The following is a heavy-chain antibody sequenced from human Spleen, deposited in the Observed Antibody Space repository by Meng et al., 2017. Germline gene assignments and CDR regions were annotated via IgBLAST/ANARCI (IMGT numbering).Heavy chain of an antibody. CDR2: IIPLVGTA. Sequence: SVTVSCQASGGTFSSYVIHWVRQAPGQGLDWMGGIIPLVGTANYAEKLQGRVTITTEESTSTAYMELSSLRSEDTAVYYCARDGSSWGLADYYYYGMDVWGQETTVTVSS. CDR3: ARDGSSWGLADYYYYGMDV. D-gene: IGHD3-10*01. V-gene: IGHV1-69*05. CDR1: GGTFSSYV. J-gene: IGHJ6*02.